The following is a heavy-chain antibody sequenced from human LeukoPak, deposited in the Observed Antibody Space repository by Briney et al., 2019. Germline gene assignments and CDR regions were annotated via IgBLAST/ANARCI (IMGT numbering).Heavy chain of an antibody. CDR1: GGTFSSYA. CDR2: IIPIFGTA. J-gene: IGHJ4*02. CDR3: ARGDSSGWYGPYY. D-gene: IGHD6-19*01. V-gene: IGHV1-69*05. Sequence: SVKVSCKASGGTFSSYAISWVRQAPGQGLEWMGGIIPIFGTANYAQKFQGRVTMTTDTSTSTAYMELRSLRSDDTAVYYCARGDSSGWYGPYYWGQGTLVTVSS.